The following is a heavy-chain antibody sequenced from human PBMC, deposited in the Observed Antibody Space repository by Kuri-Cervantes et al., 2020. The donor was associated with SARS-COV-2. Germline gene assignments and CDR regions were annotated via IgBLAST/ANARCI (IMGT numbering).Heavy chain of an antibody. D-gene: IGHD2-21*02. CDR1: GDSISSVDYS. CDR3: AWLIHVAAVPDP. CDR2: IYRDGKT. V-gene: IGHV4-30-2*01. J-gene: IGHJ5*02. Sequence: LRLSCAVSGDSISSVDYSWSWIRQPPGRGLEWIGYIYRDGKTYYSPSLTSRVTISVDRSKNQFFLQLTSVTAADTAVYYCAWLIHVAAVPDPWGQGTLVTVSS.